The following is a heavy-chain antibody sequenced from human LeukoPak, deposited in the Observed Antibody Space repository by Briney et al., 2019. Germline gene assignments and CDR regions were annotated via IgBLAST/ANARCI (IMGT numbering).Heavy chain of an antibody. CDR3: ARGQGTVTTH. D-gene: IGHD4-17*01. Sequence: SETLSLTCAVSGGSFSGYYWTWIRQPPGKGLEWIGEINHSGSANYNPSLMSRVTISLDTPKNHFSLNLSSVTAADTAVYYCARGQGTVTTHWGQGTLVTVSS. CDR1: GGSFSGYY. J-gene: IGHJ4*02. V-gene: IGHV4-34*01. CDR2: INHSGSA.